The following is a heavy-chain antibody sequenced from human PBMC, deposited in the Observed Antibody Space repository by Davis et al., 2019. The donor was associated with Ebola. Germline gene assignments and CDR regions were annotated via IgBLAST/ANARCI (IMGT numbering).Heavy chain of an antibody. CDR3: ARVGGYGDYNWFDP. V-gene: IGHV1-69*13. D-gene: IGHD4-17*01. Sequence: SVKVSCKASGGTFSSYAISWVRQAPGQGLEWMGGIIPIFGTANYAQKFQGRVTITADESTSTAYMELSSLRSDDTAVYYCARVGGYGDYNWFDPWGQGTLVTVSS. CDR2: IIPIFGTA. J-gene: IGHJ5*02. CDR1: GGTFSSYA.